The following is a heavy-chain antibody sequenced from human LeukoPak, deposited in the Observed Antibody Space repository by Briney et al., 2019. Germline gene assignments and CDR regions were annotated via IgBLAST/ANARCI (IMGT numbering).Heavy chain of an antibody. CDR2: ISGSGGST. J-gene: IGHJ4*02. CDR1: GFTFSSYA. Sequence: GGSLRLSCAAPGFTFSSYAMSWVRQAPGKGLEWVSAISGSGGSTYYADSVKGRFTISRDNAKNSLYLQMNSLRAEDTAVYYCARDLFSGWPWRDYWGQGTLVTVSS. CDR3: ARDLFSGWPWRDY. D-gene: IGHD6-19*01. V-gene: IGHV3-23*01.